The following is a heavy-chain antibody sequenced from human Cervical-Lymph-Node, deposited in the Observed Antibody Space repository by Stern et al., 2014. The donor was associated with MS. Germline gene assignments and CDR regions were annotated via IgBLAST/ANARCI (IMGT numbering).Heavy chain of an antibody. V-gene: IGHV3-33*01. CDR2: IWYDGSNR. CDR1: GFTFSSSG. CDR3: AREGGNTAEYFQH. D-gene: IGHD4-23*01. Sequence: VQLEESGGGVVQPGRSLRLSCAASGFTFSSSGMHWVRQAPGKGLEGLASIWYDGSNRYYADSVKGRFTISRDNSKNTLYLQINSLRAEDTAVYYCAREGGNTAEYFQHLGQGTLVTVSS. J-gene: IGHJ1*01.